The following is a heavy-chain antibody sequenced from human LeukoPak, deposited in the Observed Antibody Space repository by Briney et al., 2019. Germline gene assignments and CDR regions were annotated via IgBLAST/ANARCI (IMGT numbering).Heavy chain of an antibody. V-gene: IGHV3-21*04. D-gene: IGHD1-26*01. CDR1: GFTFSSYG. CDR2: ISSSSSYI. J-gene: IGHJ4*02. CDR3: ARGGGYYAIDY. Sequence: GGSLRLSCAASGFTFSSYGMHWVRQAPGKGLEWVSSISSSSSYIYYADSVKGRFTISRDNSKNTLYLQMNSLRAEDTAVYYCARGGGYYAIDYWGQGTLVTVSS.